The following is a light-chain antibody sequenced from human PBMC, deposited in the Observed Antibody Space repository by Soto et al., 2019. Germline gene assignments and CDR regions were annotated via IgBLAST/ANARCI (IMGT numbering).Light chain of an antibody. CDR1: SSNIGRGT. CDR2: NND. CDR3: ASWDDKLSGPV. J-gene: IGLJ2*01. V-gene: IGLV1-44*01. Sequence: QAVVTQPPSASGTPGQRVTISCSGSSSNIGRGTVNWYQQLPGTAPKLLIYNNDQRPSGVPDRFLGSKSGTSASLAISGLQSDDEADYYCASWDDKLSGPVFGGGTKVTVL.